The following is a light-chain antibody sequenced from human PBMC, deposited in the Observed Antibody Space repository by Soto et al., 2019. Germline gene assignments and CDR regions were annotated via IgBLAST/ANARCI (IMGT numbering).Light chain of an antibody. J-gene: IGLJ1*01. Sequence: QSALAQPASGSGSPGQAITISCTGNSSVFGSYNLVSWYQQHPGKAPKLMIYEDSKRPSGVSNRFSGSKSGNTASLTISGLQAEDDADYYCCSYAGSSTYVFGTGTKVTVL. V-gene: IGLV2-23*01. CDR3: CSYAGSSTYV. CDR2: EDS. CDR1: SSVFGSYNL.